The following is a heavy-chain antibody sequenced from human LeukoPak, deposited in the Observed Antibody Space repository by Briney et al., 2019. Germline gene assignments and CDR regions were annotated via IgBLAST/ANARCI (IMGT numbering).Heavy chain of an antibody. Sequence: SQTLSLTCTVSGGSISNNHYYWTWIRQPPGKGLEWIGYIYHSGSTYYNPSLKSRVTISVDRSKNQFSLKLSSVTAADTAVYYCAREGDDYLFDYWGQGTLVTVSS. CDR2: IYHSGST. D-gene: IGHD4-11*01. V-gene: IGHV4-30-2*01. J-gene: IGHJ4*02. CDR3: AREGDDYLFDY. CDR1: GGSISNNHYY.